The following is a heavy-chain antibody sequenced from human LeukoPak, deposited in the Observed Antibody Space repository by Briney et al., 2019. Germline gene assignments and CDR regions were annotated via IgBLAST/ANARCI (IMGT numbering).Heavy chain of an antibody. CDR1: GFTFSSYS. CDR3: ERDEQDSSGYHWFDP. CDR2: ISSSSSTI. J-gene: IGHJ5*02. D-gene: IGHD3-22*01. V-gene: IGHV3-48*02. Sequence: GPFQILYCGASGFTFSSYSVYSIHQAKGQGLAQVAYISSSSSTIDYADSVKGRFTISRDNAKNSLYLQMNSLRDEDTAVYYCERDEQDSSGYHWFDPWGQGTLVTVSS.